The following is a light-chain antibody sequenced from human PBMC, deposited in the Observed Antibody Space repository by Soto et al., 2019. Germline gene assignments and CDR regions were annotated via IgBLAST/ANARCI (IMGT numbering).Light chain of an antibody. V-gene: IGKV3-15*01. CDR1: QSINSN. J-gene: IGKJ1*01. Sequence: EVVMTQSPAALSVSPGERATLSCRASQSINSNSAWYQQKPGQAPRLLVYGASTMATGIPARFSGTGSGTEFTLTISSLQSEDFAVYYCQQYNTWPGWTFGQGTKVEIK. CDR3: QQYNTWPGWT. CDR2: GAS.